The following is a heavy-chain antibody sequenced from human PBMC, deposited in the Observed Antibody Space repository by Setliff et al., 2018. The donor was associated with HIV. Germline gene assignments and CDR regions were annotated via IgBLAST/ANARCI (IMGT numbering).Heavy chain of an antibody. Sequence: PGGSLRLSCAASGFTFSSYSMNWVRQAPGKGLEWVSSISSSSNYIYYADSVKDRFTISRDNAKNTLYLQMHDLRAEDTGVYYCHSGYDSEEQSYFDYWGQGTLVTVSS. V-gene: IGHV3-21*01. CDR1: GFTFSSYS. CDR3: HSGYDSEEQSYFDY. J-gene: IGHJ4*02. CDR2: ISSSSNYI. D-gene: IGHD5-12*01.